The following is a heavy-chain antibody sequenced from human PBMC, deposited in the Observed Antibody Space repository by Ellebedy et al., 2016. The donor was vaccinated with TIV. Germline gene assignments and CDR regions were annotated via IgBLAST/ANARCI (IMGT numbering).Heavy chain of an antibody. J-gene: IGHJ3*02. CDR2: ISGSGSFI. CDR3: AREGPLGYCDSSSCYDAFDI. V-gene: IGHV3-21*04. D-gene: IGHD2-2*01. Sequence: GESLKISCAASAFVFSNYGMNWVRQAPGKGLQWVASISGSGSFIFYADSVKGRFTISRDNAKNSLYLQMNSRRVEDSALYYCAREGPLGYCDSSSCYDAFDIWGQGTTVTVSS. CDR1: AFVFSNYG.